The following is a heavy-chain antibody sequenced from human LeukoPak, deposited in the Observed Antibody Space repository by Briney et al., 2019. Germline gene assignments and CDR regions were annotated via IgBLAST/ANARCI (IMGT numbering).Heavy chain of an antibody. J-gene: IGHJ4*02. CDR2: IKQDGSEK. CDR1: GFNFSSYT. Sequence: GGSLRLSCAASGFTSGFNFSSYTMNWVRQAPGKGLEWVANIKQDGSEKYYVDSVKGRFTISRDNAKNSLYLQMNSLRAEDTAVYYCASLFYYDSSGYYPYWGQGTLVTVSS. CDR3: ASLFYYDSSGYYPY. V-gene: IGHV3-7*01. D-gene: IGHD3-22*01.